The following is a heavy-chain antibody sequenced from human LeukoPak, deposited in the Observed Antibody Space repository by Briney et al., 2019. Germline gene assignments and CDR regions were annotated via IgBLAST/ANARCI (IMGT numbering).Heavy chain of an antibody. CDR1: GGSISSGSYY. CDR2: IYTSGST. CDR3: ARVLGSSWYYFDY. J-gene: IGHJ4*02. V-gene: IGHV4-61*02. Sequence: SETLSLTCTVSGGSISSGSYYWSWLRQPAGRGLEWIGRIYTSGSTDYNPSLESRATISVDTSKNQFSLELSSVTAADTAVYYCARVLGSSWYYFDYWGQGTLVTVSS. D-gene: IGHD6-13*01.